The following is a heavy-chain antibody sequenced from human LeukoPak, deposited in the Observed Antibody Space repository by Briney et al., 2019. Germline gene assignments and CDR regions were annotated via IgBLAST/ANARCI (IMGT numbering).Heavy chain of an antibody. CDR3: ARVRLGPHDAFDI. Sequence: ASVKVSCKASGYTFTSYAMHWVRQAPGQRLEWMGWINAGNGNTKYSQKFQGRVTITRDTSASTAYMELRSLRSEDTAVYYCARVRLGPHDAFDIWGQGTMVTVSS. D-gene: IGHD3-16*01. V-gene: IGHV1-3*01. J-gene: IGHJ3*02. CDR2: INAGNGNT. CDR1: GYTFTSYA.